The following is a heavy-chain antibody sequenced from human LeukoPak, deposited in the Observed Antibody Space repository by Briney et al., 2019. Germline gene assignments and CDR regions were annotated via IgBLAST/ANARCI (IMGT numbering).Heavy chain of an antibody. J-gene: IGHJ5*02. D-gene: IGHD3-9*01. CDR1: GFTFSSYE. CDR3: ARENDILTGYPNNWFDP. CDR2: ISSSGSTI. V-gene: IGHV3-48*03. Sequence: GGSLRLSCAASGFTFSSYEMNWVRQAPGKGLEWVSYISSSGSTIYYADSVKGRFTNSRDNAKNSLYLQMNSLRAEDKAVYYCARENDILTGYPNNWFDPWGQGTQVIVSS.